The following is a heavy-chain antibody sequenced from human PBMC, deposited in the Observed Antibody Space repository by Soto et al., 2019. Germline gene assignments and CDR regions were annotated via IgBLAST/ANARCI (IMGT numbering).Heavy chain of an antibody. D-gene: IGHD1-1*01. CDR1: GYGFTSYW. CDR2: IYPGDSDT. V-gene: IGHV5-51*01. J-gene: IGHJ4*02. CDR3: ARLPGIVAPGTVFLDN. Sequence: GESLKISCKASGYGFTSYWIGWVRQLPGKGLEWMGVIYPGDSDTRYRPSFQGQVTISADKSSSTAYLQWNSLQASDTAMYYCARLPGIVAPGTVFLDNWGQGTMVTVSS.